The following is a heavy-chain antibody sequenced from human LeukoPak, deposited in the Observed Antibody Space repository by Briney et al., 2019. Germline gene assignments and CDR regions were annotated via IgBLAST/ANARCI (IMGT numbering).Heavy chain of an antibody. CDR1: GGTFSSYA. Sequence: GASVKVSCKASGGTFSSYAISWVRQAPGQGLEWMGGIIPIFGTANYAQKFQGRVTITTDESTSTAYMELSSLRSEDTAVYYCARGGEWLLGYYYYYMDVWGKGTTVTVSS. CDR2: IIPIFGTA. CDR3: ARGGEWLLGYYYYYMDV. D-gene: IGHD3-3*01. J-gene: IGHJ6*03. V-gene: IGHV1-69*05.